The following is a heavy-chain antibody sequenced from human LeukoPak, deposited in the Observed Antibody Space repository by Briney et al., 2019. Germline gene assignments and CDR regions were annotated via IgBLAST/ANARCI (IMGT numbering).Heavy chain of an antibody. CDR1: GFTFSSYA. D-gene: IGHD7-27*01. CDR3: TKGNWGSPFDY. V-gene: IGHV3-9*01. CDR2: ITGNSDAI. J-gene: IGHJ4*02. Sequence: GGPLRLSCAASGFTFSSYAMSWVRQAPGKGLEWVSGITGNSDAIDYADSVKGRFTISRDNAKNSLYLQMNSLRAEDTALYYCTKGNWGSPFDYWGQGALVTVSS.